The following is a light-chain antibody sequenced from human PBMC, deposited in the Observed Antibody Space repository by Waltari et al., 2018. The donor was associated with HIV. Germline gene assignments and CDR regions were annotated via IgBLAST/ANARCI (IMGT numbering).Light chain of an antibody. CDR2: SNN. J-gene: IGLJ1*01. V-gene: IGLV1-44*01. CDR1: SPNIGSHT. CDR3: AAWDDSLNGNV. Sequence: QSVVTQPPHASGTPGQRVTTPCSGRSPNIGSHTVTGYQQLPGPAPKLRIFSNNKRPSGVPDRFSGSKSGTSASLAISGRQSEDEADYYCAAWDDSLNGNVFGTGTKVTVL.